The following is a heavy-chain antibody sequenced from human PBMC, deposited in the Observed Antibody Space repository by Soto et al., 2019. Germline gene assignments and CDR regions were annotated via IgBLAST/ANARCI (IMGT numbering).Heavy chain of an antibody. CDR3: ARDWFGSGTFDY. CDR1: GFTFCSYS. J-gene: IGHJ4*02. D-gene: IGHD3-10*01. CDR2: ISSSSSYI. Sequence: EVQLVESGGGLVKPGGSLRLSCAASGFTFCSYSMNWVRQAPGKGLEWVSSISSSSSYIYYADSVKGRFTISRDNAKNSLYLQMNSLRAEDTAVYYCARDWFGSGTFDYWGQGTLVTVSS. V-gene: IGHV3-21*01.